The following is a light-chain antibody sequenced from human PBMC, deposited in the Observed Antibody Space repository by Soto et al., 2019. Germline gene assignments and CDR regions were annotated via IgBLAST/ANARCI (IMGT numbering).Light chain of an antibody. CDR3: SSYTTVFTYV. Sequence: QSALTQPASLSGSPGQSITISCTGTSSDVGAYNHVSWYQQHPGKSPKLIIYEVSHRPSGVSSRFSGSKSGNTASLTISGLQTEDEADYYCSSYTTVFTYVFGTGTKVTVL. CDR2: EVS. J-gene: IGLJ1*01. V-gene: IGLV2-14*01. CDR1: SSDVGAYNH.